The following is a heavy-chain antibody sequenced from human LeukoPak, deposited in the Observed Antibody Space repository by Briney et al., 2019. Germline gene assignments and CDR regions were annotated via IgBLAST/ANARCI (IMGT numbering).Heavy chain of an antibody. J-gene: IGHJ4*02. D-gene: IGHD6-19*01. CDR3: ARRAGAGTWEFDY. V-gene: IGHV3-11*03. CDR2: ISSSISNA. Sequence: GGSLRLSCTASGFTFGDFSMSWVRQAPGKGLEWLSYISSSISNANYADSVKGRFTIPRDNANNRLYLQLISLSAADEAVYYCARRAGAGTWEFDYWGQGTLVTVSS. CDR1: GFTFGDFS.